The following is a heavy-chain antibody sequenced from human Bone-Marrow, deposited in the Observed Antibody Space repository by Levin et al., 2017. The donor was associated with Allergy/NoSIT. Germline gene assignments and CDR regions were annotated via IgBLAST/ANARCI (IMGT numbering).Heavy chain of an antibody. J-gene: IGHJ4*02. Sequence: PSETLSLTCSVSGASVSSDRYYWSWIRQRPGKGLEWIGYIYYTESTSYSPSLKSRVTMSLDTSKNQFSLKLTSVTAADTAVYYCARDTITISALDYWGQGTLVTVSS. V-gene: IGHV4-61*01. CDR1: GASVSSDRYY. CDR2: IYYTEST. D-gene: IGHD3-10*01. CDR3: ARDTITISALDY.